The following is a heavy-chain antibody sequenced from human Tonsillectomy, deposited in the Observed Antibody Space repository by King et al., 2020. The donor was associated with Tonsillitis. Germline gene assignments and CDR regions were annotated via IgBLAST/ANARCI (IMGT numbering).Heavy chain of an antibody. CDR1: GYTFTNYY. V-gene: IGHV1-46*03. D-gene: IGHD3-10*01. CDR3: TRGITIIRGTIGGSFDY. CDR2: INPSGSST. J-gene: IGHJ4*02. Sequence: GQLVQSGTEVKKPGASVKVSCKASGYTFTNYYMHWVRQAPGQGLEWMGIINPSGSSTNYPQKFQGRVTMTRDTSTSTVYMELSSLKSEDTAVYYCTRGITIIRGTIGGSFDYWGQGTLVTVSS.